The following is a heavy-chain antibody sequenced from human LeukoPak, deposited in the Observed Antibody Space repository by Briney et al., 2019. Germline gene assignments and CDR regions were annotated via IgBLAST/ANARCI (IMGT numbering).Heavy chain of an antibody. Sequence: SETLTLTCAVYGGSFSGYYRSWIRQPPGKGLEWIGEINHSASTNYNPSLKNRVTISVDTSKNQFSLKLISVTAADTAVYYCARGGVGATTMPDWYFDLWGRGALVTVSS. D-gene: IGHD1-26*01. CDR2: INHSAST. V-gene: IGHV4-34*01. CDR3: ARGGVGATTMPDWYFDL. J-gene: IGHJ2*01. CDR1: GGSFSGYY.